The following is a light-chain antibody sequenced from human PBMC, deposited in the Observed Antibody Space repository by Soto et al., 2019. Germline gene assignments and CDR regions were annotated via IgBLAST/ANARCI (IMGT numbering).Light chain of an antibody. CDR1: QDISNY. CDR3: QQYDNLPYT. J-gene: IGKJ2*01. V-gene: IGKV1-33*01. CDR2: GAS. Sequence: DIQMTQSPSSLSASVGDRVTITCQASQDISNYLKWYQQKPGKAPKLLIYGASNLETGVPSRFSGSGSGTDLTFTISSLQTEDIATYYCQQYDNLPYTFGQGTKLEIK.